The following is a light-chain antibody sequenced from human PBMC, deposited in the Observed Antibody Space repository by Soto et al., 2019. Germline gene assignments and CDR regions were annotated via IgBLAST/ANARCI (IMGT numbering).Light chain of an antibody. V-gene: IGKV3-11*01. J-gene: IGKJ4*01. Sequence: EIVLTQSPATLSLSPGERATLSCRASQSVSSYLAWYQQKPGQAPRVLIYDASNRATGILARFSGSGSGTDFTLTISSLEPEDFAVYYCQQRSNWLTFGGGTKVDIK. CDR1: QSVSSY. CDR3: QQRSNWLT. CDR2: DAS.